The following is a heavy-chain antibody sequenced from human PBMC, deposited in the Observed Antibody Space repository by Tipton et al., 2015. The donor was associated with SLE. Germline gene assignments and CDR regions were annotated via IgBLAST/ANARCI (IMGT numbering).Heavy chain of an antibody. J-gene: IGHJ4*02. Sequence: TLSLTCAVYGGSFSGYYWSWIRQPPGKGLEWIGYIYTSGSTNYNPSLKSRVTISVDTSKNQFSLKLSSVTAADTAVYYCARHSDYWGQGTLVTVSS. V-gene: IGHV4-4*09. CDR3: ARHSDY. CDR2: IYTSGST. CDR1: GGSFSGYY.